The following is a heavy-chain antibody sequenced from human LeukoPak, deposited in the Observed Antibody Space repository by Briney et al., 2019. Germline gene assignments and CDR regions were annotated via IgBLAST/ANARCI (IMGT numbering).Heavy chain of an antibody. CDR2: IYWNDDK. Sequence: SGPTLVKPTQTLTLTCTFSGFPLSTGGVGVGWIRQPPGKALEWLALIYWNDDKRYSPSLKSRLTTTKDTSKNQVVLTMTNMDPVDTATYYCAHRRFGWAFDIWGQGTMVTVSS. CDR3: AHRRFGWAFDI. CDR1: GFPLSTGGVG. D-gene: IGHD3-10*01. J-gene: IGHJ3*02. V-gene: IGHV2-5*01.